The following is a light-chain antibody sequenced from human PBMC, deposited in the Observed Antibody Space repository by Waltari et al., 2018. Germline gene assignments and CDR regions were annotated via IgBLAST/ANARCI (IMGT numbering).Light chain of an antibody. CDR3: QQFKNWPTYT. CDR1: QSVSTN. CDR2: GAS. V-gene: IGKV3-15*01. J-gene: IGKJ2*01. Sequence: EIVMTQSPATLSVSPGERATLSCRASQSVSTNLAWYQQKPGQAPRLLIYGASTRATGIPARFSGSGSGTEFTLTISSLQSEDFAVYYCQQFKNWPTYTFGQGTKVEIK.